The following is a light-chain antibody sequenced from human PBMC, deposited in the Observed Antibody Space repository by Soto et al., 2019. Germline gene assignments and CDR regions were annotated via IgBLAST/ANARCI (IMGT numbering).Light chain of an antibody. V-gene: IGKV3-20*01. CDR3: QQYGTSPPYT. Sequence: EIVLTQSPVTLSLSPGERATLSCRASQSVSSSNLAWYQQKTGQAPRLLIYGTSSRATGIPDRFSGSGSGTDFPLTISRLEPEEFAVYYCQQYGTSPPYTFGQGTKLEIK. CDR1: QSVSSSN. J-gene: IGKJ2*01. CDR2: GTS.